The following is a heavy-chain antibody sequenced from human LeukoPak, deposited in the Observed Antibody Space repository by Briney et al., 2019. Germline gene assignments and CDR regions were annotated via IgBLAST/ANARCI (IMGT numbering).Heavy chain of an antibody. CDR1: GFTFSSYA. CDR2: ISYDGSNK. V-gene: IGHV3-30*04. D-gene: IGHD5-24*01. Sequence: GGSLRLSCAASGFTFSSYAMHWVRQAPGKGLEWVAVISYDGSNKYYADPVKGRFTISRDNSKNTLYLQMNSLRAEDTAVYYCAREPDDYNSYYFDYWGQGTLVTVSS. CDR3: AREPDDYNSYYFDY. J-gene: IGHJ4*02.